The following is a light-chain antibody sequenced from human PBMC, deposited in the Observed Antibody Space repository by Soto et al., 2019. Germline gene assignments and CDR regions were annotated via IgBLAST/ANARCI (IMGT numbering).Light chain of an antibody. Sequence: EIVFTQSPGTLYLSPGERATLSYRASQSVSSYLAWYQQKPGQAPRLLIYDASNRANGIPARFSGSGSGTDLTLTISSLEPEDFAVYYCQQRSNWPTITFGQGTRLEIK. J-gene: IGKJ5*01. CDR3: QQRSNWPTIT. CDR2: DAS. V-gene: IGKV3-11*01. CDR1: QSVSSY.